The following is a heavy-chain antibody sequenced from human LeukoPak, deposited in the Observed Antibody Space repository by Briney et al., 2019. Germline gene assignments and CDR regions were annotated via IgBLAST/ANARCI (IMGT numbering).Heavy chain of an antibody. CDR1: GGSFSGYH. Sequence: PSETLSLTCAVYGGSFSGYHWSWIRQPPGKGLEWIGEINHRGSTNYNPSLKSRVTISVDTSKNQFSLKLSSVTAADTAVFYCAGLVVVAATRWFDPWGQGTLVTVSS. CDR3: AGLVVVAATRWFDP. J-gene: IGHJ5*02. V-gene: IGHV4-34*01. CDR2: INHRGST. D-gene: IGHD2-15*01.